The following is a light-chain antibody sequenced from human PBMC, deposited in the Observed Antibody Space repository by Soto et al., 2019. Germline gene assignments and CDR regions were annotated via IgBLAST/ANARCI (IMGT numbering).Light chain of an antibody. V-gene: IGLV2-14*01. CDR3: SSYRSGGTSV. Sequence: QSALTHPSSVCGSPGQSIAISFTGTSSYVGVYNYVSWHQQHPGKAPKVLISVVSNRPSGVSNRFSGYKSGNTASLTISGLQAEDEADYYCSSYRSGGTSVFGSGTKVTVL. CDR1: SSYVGVYNY. CDR2: VVS. J-gene: IGLJ1*01.